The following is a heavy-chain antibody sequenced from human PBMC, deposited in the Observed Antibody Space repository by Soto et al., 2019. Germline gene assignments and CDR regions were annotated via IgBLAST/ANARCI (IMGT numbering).Heavy chain of an antibody. V-gene: IGHV1-69*13. Sequence: SVKVSCTASGGTFSSYAISWVRQAPGQGLEWMGGIIPIFGTANYAQKFQGRVTITADESTSTAYMELSSLRSEDTAVYYWARPTSDDYSNLRADYYYGMDVWGQGTTVTVSS. CDR1: GGTFSSYA. CDR2: IIPIFGTA. J-gene: IGHJ6*02. D-gene: IGHD4-4*01. CDR3: ARPTSDDYSNLRADYYYGMDV.